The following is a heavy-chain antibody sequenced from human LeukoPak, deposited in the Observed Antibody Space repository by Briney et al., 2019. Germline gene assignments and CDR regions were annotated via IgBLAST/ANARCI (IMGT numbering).Heavy chain of an antibody. CDR3: ARDSSTPS. V-gene: IGHV1-2*02. CDR1: GYTFTSYY. Sequence: ASVKVSCKAFGYTFTSYYIHWVRQAHGQGLEWMGWINPNSGSTNYAQKFQGRVTMTRDTSISTAYMELSRLRSDDTAVYYCARDSSTPSWGQGTLVTVSS. J-gene: IGHJ5*02. D-gene: IGHD6-13*01. CDR2: INPNSGST.